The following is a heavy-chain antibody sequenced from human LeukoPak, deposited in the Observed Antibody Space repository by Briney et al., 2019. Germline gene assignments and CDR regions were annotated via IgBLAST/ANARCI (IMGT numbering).Heavy chain of an antibody. CDR2: MNPNSGNT. V-gene: IGHV1-8*01. Sequence: ASVKVSCKASGYTFTSYDINWVRQATGQGLEWMGWMNPNSGNTGYAQKFQGRVTMTRNTSISTAYMELSSLRSEDTAVYYCARGRGYSYGYSPGYYYGMDVWGQGTTVTVSS. D-gene: IGHD5-18*01. CDR3: ARGRGYSYGYSPGYYYGMDV. J-gene: IGHJ6*02. CDR1: GYTFTSYD.